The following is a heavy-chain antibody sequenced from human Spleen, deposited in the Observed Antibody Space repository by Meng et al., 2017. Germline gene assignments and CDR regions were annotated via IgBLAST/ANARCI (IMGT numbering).Heavy chain of an antibody. V-gene: IGHV4-34*01. CDR3: ARLGGVDPSPPL. CDR1: GGSFSGYY. J-gene: IGHJ4*02. D-gene: IGHD3-16*01. CDR2: INHSGST. Sequence: RRHWGAGRLKPSEPLSLTCAVDGGSFSGYYWGWIRQPPGKGLGWIGEINHSGSTNYNPSLKSRVTISVDTSKNQFSLNLYSVTAADTAFYYCARLGGVDPSPPLWGQGTLVTVSS.